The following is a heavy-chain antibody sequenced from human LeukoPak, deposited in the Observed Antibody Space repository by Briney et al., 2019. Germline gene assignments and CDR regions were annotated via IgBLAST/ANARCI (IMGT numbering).Heavy chain of an antibody. J-gene: IGHJ4*02. CDR1: GYTFTSYG. CDR2: ISAYNGNT. Sequence: GASVKVSCKASGYTFTSYGISWVRQAPGQGLEWMGWISAYNGNTNYAQKLQGRVTMTTDTSTSTAYMELRSLRSDDTAVYYCARFGSDDYGDPFEYFDYWGQGTLVTVSS. CDR3: ARFGSDDYGDPFEYFDY. D-gene: IGHD4-17*01. V-gene: IGHV1-18*01.